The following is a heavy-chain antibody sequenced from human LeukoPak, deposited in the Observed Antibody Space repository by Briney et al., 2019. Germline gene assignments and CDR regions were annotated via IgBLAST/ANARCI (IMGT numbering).Heavy chain of an antibody. CDR1: GVLISSGSNY. J-gene: IGHJ3*02. CDR2: IYSSGNT. Sequence: PSETLSLTCSVSGVLISSGSNYWGWIRQPPGKTLEWIGSIYSSGNTYYNPSLKSRVIILIDTAKNHFSLNLSSVTAADTAVYYCARSDGYGLVGIWGQGTMVTVSS. D-gene: IGHD3-10*01. V-gene: IGHV4-39*07. CDR3: ARSDGYGLVGI.